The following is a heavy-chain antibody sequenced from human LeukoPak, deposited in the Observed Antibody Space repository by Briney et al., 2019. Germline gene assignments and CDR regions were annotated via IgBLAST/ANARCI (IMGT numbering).Heavy chain of an antibody. CDR2: INHSGST. V-gene: IGHV4-34*01. J-gene: IGHJ4*02. D-gene: IGHD6-19*01. Sequence: SETLSLTCTASGGSISSYYWSWIRQPPGKGLEWIGEINHSGSTNYNPSLKSRVTISVDTSKNQFSLKLSSVTAADTAVYYCARCIAVAGTSKSFDYWGQGTLVTVSS. CDR3: ARCIAVAGTSKSFDY. CDR1: GGSISSYY.